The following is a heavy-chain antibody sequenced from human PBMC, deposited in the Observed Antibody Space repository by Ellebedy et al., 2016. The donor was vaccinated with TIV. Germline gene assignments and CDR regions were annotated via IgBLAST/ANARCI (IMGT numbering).Heavy chain of an antibody. CDR1: GFSLSTSGMC. D-gene: IGHD2-2*01. Sequence: SGPTLVKPTQTLTLTCTFSGFSLSTSGMCVSWIRQPPGKALEWLARIDWDDDKYYSTSLKTRLTISKDTSKNQVVLTMTNMDPVDTATYYCARSHMPRYYYGMDVWGQGTTVTVSS. CDR2: IDWDDDK. CDR3: ARSHMPRYYYGMDV. V-gene: IGHV2-70*11. J-gene: IGHJ6*02.